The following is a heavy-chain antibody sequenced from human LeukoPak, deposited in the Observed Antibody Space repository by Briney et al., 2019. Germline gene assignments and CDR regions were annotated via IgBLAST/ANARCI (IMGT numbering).Heavy chain of an antibody. CDR2: ISSSSSTI. Sequence: GGSLRLSCAASGFTFSSYSMNWVRQAPGKGLEWVSYISSSSSTIYYADSVKGRFTISRDNSKNTLYLQMNSLRAEDTAVYYCAKGWVIVVVPAAHDYWGQGTLVTVSS. CDR1: GFTFSSYS. J-gene: IGHJ4*02. D-gene: IGHD2-2*01. V-gene: IGHV3-48*01. CDR3: AKGWVIVVVPAAHDY.